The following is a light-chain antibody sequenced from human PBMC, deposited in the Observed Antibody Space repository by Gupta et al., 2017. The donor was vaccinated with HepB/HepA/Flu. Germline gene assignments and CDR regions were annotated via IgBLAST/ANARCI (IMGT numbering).Light chain of an antibody. Sequence: QSVLTQPPSVSAAPGQKVTISCSGSSSNFENKYVSWYQQLPGTAPKLLIYENDKRPSGIPDRFSGSNSGTSATLGITGLQTGDEADYYCQTWDCVFGGGTKLTVL. J-gene: IGLJ3*02. CDR2: END. CDR1: SSNFENKY. CDR3: QTWDCV. V-gene: IGLV1-51*02.